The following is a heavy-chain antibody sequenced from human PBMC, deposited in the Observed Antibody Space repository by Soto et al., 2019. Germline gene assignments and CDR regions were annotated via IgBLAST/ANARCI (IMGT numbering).Heavy chain of an antibody. CDR3: ARAIAVANFDY. Sequence: GGSLRLSCVASGFTFSSYWMHWVRQAPGKGLVWVSRINSDGSSTSYADSVKGRFTISRDNAKNTLYLQMNSLRAEDTAVYYCARAIAVANFDYWGQGTLVTVSS. CDR2: INSDGSST. V-gene: IGHV3-74*01. CDR1: GFTFSSYW. J-gene: IGHJ4*02. D-gene: IGHD6-19*01.